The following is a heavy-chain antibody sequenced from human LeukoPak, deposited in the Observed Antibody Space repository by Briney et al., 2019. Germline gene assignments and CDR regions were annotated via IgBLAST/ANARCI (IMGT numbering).Heavy chain of an antibody. V-gene: IGHV3-21*01. CDR1: GFTFSGYG. J-gene: IGHJ4*02. Sequence: SGGSLRLSCAASGFTFSGYGMNWVRQAPGKGLEWVASISSSSGYIYYADSVEGRFTISRDNAKNSVYLQMNNLRDEDTAVYYCVRKGGPYTFDHWGQGTLVTVSS. CDR2: ISSSSGYI. D-gene: IGHD3-16*01. CDR3: VRKGGPYTFDH.